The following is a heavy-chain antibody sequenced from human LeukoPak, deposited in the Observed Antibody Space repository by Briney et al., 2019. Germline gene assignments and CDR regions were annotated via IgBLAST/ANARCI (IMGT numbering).Heavy chain of an antibody. V-gene: IGHV1-2*02. J-gene: IGHJ4*02. CDR2: INPNSGGT. CDR3: ARREADY. CDR1: GYTFTGYY. Sequence: ASAKVSCKASGYTFTGYYMHWVRQAPGQGLEWMGWINPNSGGTNYAQKFQGRVTITRDTSASTAYMELSSLRSEDTAVYYCARREADYWGQGTLVTVSS. D-gene: IGHD5-24*01.